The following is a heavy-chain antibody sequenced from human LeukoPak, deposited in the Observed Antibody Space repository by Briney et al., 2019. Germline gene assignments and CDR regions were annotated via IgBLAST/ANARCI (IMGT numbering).Heavy chain of an antibody. D-gene: IGHD5-18*01. V-gene: IGHV4-61*01. J-gene: IGHJ4*02. CDR3: ARVMDYSYGQAVYYFDY. CDR1: GYSFSSGYY. Sequence: SETLSLTCAVSGYSFSSGYYWSWIRQPPGKGLEWIGYIYYSGSTNYNPSLKSRVTISVDTSKNQFSLKLSSVTAADTAVYYCARVMDYSYGQAVYYFDYWGQGTLVTVSS. CDR2: IYYSGST.